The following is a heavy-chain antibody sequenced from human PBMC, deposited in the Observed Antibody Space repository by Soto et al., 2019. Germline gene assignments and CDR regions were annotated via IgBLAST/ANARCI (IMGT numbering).Heavy chain of an antibody. D-gene: IGHD1-1*01. Sequence: QVQLVESGGGVVQPGRSLRLSCAASGFIFSSYAMHWVRQAPGKGLEWVAVISYDGSNKYYADSVKGRFTISRANYKNTLYLQMNSLRAEDTAVYYCARDRLRYNWNDFPYYYYGMDVWGQGTTVTVSS. CDR2: ISYDGSNK. CDR1: GFIFSSYA. CDR3: ARDRLRYNWNDFPYYYYGMDV. V-gene: IGHV3-30-3*01. J-gene: IGHJ6*02.